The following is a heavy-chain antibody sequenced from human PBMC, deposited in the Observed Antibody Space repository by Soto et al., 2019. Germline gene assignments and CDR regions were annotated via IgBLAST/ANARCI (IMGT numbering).Heavy chain of an antibody. Sequence: QVQLVESGGGVVQPGRSLRLSCAASGFTFSSYGMHWVRQAPGKGLEWVAVISYDGSNKYYADSVKGRFTISRDNSKNTLYLQMNSLRAEDTAVYYCAKDLDYYDLYYYYGMDVWGQGTTVTVSS. J-gene: IGHJ6*02. CDR1: GFTFSSYG. CDR3: AKDLDYYDLYYYYGMDV. CDR2: ISYDGSNK. V-gene: IGHV3-30*18. D-gene: IGHD3-22*01.